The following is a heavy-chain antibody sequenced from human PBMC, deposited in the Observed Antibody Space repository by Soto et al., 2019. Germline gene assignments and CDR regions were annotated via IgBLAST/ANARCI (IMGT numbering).Heavy chain of an antibody. J-gene: IGHJ4*02. Sequence: EVQLLESGGGLVQPGGSLRLSCAASGFTFSSYAMSWVRQAPGKGLEWVSAISGSGGSTYYADSVKGRFTISRDNSKNTLYLQMNSLRDEDTVVYYCAKDYCSGRSCHRGWFDYWGQGTLVTVSS. CDR1: GFTFSSYA. CDR2: ISGSGGST. CDR3: AKDYCSGRSCHRGWFDY. D-gene: IGHD2-15*01. V-gene: IGHV3-23*01.